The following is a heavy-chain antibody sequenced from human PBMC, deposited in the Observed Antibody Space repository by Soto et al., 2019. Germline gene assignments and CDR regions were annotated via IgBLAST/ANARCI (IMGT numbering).Heavy chain of an antibody. CDR2: ITTTGSTT. Sequence: GGSLRLSCAASGFTFSTYEMNWVRQAPGKGLEWVSYITTTGSTTYYADSVKGRFTISRDNAKNTLYLQMNSLRGEDTAVYYCAKAQGSGSPMPLGPWGQGTLVTVSS. CDR3: AKAQGSGSPMPLGP. V-gene: IGHV3-48*03. CDR1: GFTFSTYE. D-gene: IGHD3-10*01. J-gene: IGHJ5*02.